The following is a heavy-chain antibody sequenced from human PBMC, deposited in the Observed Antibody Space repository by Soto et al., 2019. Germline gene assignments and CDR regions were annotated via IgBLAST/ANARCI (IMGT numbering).Heavy chain of an antibody. CDR3: ASLSGWRKYYYYYGMDV. Sequence: PSETLSLTCAVYGGSFSGYYWSWIREPPLKGLEWIGEINHSGSTNYNPSLKSRVTISVDTSKNQFSLKLSSVTAADTAVYYFASLSGWRKYYYYYGMDVWGQATTVTVSS. J-gene: IGHJ6*02. CDR2: INHSGST. D-gene: IGHD3-10*01. CDR1: GGSFSGYY. V-gene: IGHV4-34*01.